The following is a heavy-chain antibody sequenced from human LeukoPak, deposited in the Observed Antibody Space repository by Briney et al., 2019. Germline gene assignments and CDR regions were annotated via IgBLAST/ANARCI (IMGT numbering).Heavy chain of an antibody. Sequence: SETLSLTCTVSGGSISSGGYYWSWIRQHPGKGLEWIGYIYYSGSTYYNPSLKSRVTISVDTSKNQFSLKLSSVTAADTAVYYCARVAYDSSGYHLDYYGMDVWGQGTTVTVSS. CDR3: ARVAYDSSGYHLDYYGMDV. CDR1: GGSISSGGYY. CDR2: IYYSGST. D-gene: IGHD3-22*01. V-gene: IGHV4-31*03. J-gene: IGHJ6*02.